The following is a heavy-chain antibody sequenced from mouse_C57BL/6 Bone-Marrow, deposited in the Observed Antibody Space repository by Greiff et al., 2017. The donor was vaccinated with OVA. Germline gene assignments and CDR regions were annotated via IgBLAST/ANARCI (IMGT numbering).Heavy chain of an antibody. CDR2: IDPSDSYT. Sequence: QVQLQQPGAELVMPGASVKLSCKASGYTFTSYWMHWVKQRPGQGLEWIGEIDPSDSYTNYNQKFKGKSTLTVDKSSSTAYMQLSSLTSEDYAVYYCARRFYAYFDYWGQGTTLTVSS. V-gene: IGHV1-69*01. D-gene: IGHD1-1*01. J-gene: IGHJ2*01. CDR1: GYTFTSYW. CDR3: ARRFYAYFDY.